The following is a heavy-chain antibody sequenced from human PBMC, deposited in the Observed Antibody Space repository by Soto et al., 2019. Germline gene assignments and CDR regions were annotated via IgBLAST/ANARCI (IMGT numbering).Heavy chain of an antibody. CDR2: IKGDGIST. Sequence: EVQLVESGGGLVQSGGSLRLSCAASGFTFSSYWMHWVRQAPGKGLVWVSRIKGDGISTNYADSVKGRFTISRDNAKDTVFLQMNGLSADDTAVYYCARGAMGNYYNEYWGQGTLVTVSS. CDR1: GFTFSSYW. CDR3: ARGAMGNYYNEY. J-gene: IGHJ4*02. D-gene: IGHD3-10*01. V-gene: IGHV3-74*01.